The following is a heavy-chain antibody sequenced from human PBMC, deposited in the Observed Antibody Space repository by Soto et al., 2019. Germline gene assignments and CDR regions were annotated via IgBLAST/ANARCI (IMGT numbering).Heavy chain of an antibody. V-gene: IGHV1-69*13. J-gene: IGHJ5*02. CDR3: ARDRQGWNDALVWFDP. CDR2: IIPIFGTA. Sequence: SVKVSCKASGGTFSSYAISWVRQAPGQGLEWMGGIIPIFGTANYAQKFQGRVTITADESTSTAYMELSSLRSEDTAVYYCARDRQGWNDALVWFDPWGQGTLVTVSS. CDR1: GGTFSSYA. D-gene: IGHD1-1*01.